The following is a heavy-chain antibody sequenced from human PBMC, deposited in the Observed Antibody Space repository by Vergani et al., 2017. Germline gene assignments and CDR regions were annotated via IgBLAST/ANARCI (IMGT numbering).Heavy chain of an antibody. CDR1: GFTFSSYS. CDR2: ISSSSSYI. D-gene: IGHD2-2*01. Sequence: EVQLVESGGGLVKPGGSLRLSCAASGFTFSSYSMNWVRQAPGKGLEWVSSISSSSSYIYYADSVKGRFTISRDNAKNSLYLQMNSLRAEDTAVYYCAGEPRTPYCSSTSCYVHAFDISGQGTMVTVSS. CDR3: AGEPRTPYCSSTSCYVHAFDI. J-gene: IGHJ3*02. V-gene: IGHV3-21*01.